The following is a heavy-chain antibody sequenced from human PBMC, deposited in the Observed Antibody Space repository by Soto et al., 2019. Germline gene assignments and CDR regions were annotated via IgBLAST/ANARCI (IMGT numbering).Heavy chain of an antibody. Sequence: ASVKVSCKASGYTFTIYGISWVRQAPGQGLEWMGWVSAYNGNTNYAQKLQGRVTMTTDTSTSTAYMELRSLRSDDTAVYYCARFLDSSSWYPRWFDPWGQGTLVTVSS. V-gene: IGHV1-18*01. D-gene: IGHD6-13*01. CDR3: ARFLDSSSWYPRWFDP. CDR1: GYTFTIYG. J-gene: IGHJ5*02. CDR2: VSAYNGNT.